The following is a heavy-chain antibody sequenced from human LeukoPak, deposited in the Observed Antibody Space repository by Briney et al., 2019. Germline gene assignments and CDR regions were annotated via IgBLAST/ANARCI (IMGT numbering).Heavy chain of an antibody. D-gene: IGHD5-12*01. V-gene: IGHV3-30*18. CDR3: AKDRTGYSGYGSDAFDI. CDR2: ISYDGSNK. J-gene: IGHJ3*02. Sequence: GRSLRLSCAASGFTFSSYGMHWVRQAPGKGLEWVAVISYDGSNKYYADSVKGRFTISRDNSKNTLYLQMNSLRAEDTAVYYCAKDRTGYSGYGSDAFDIWGQGTMVTVSS. CDR1: GFTFSSYG.